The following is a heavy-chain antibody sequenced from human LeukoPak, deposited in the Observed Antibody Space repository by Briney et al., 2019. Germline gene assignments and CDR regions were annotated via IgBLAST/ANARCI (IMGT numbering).Heavy chain of an antibody. CDR3: ARVRAAGYFDY. D-gene: IGHD6-25*01. J-gene: IGHJ4*02. CDR2: IYHSGST. V-gene: IGHV4-38-2*02. CDR1: GYSISSGYY. Sequence: SETLSLTCTVSGYSISSGYYWGWIRQPPGKGLEWIGSIYHSGSTYYNPSLKSRVTISVDTSKNQFSLKLSSVTAADTAVYYCARVRAAGYFDYWGQGTLVTVSS.